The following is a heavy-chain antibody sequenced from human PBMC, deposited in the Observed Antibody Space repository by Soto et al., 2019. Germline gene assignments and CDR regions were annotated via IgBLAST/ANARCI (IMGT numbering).Heavy chain of an antibody. CDR2: INPKSGGT. V-gene: IGHV1-2*02. D-gene: IGHD3-9*01. CDR1: GYTFSGCY. Sequence: GASVKVSCKASGYTFSGCYMHWVRQAPGQGLEWMGWINPKSGGTKYVQKFQGRVTMTRDTSSNTVYMDLSRLTSDDTAVYYCAREGTGYSAFDIWGQGTMVTV. J-gene: IGHJ3*02. CDR3: AREGTGYSAFDI.